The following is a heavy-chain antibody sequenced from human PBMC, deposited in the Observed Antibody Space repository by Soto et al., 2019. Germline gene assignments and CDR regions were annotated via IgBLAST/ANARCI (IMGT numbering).Heavy chain of an antibody. V-gene: IGHV3-30-3*01. Sequence: QVQLVESGGGVVQPGRSLRLSCAASGFTFSSYAMHWVRQAPGKGPEWVAVISYDGSNKYYADSVKGRFTISRDNSKNTLYLQMNSLRAEDTAVYYCAREGSSWTDLLWWFDPWGQGTLVTVSS. D-gene: IGHD6-13*01. CDR2: ISYDGSNK. CDR1: GFTFSSYA. CDR3: AREGSSWTDLLWWFDP. J-gene: IGHJ5*02.